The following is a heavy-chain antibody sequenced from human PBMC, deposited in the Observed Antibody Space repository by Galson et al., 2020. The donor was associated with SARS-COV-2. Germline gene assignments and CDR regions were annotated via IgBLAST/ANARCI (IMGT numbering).Heavy chain of an antibody. CDR3: ARDGYFKGGEYSGSHNDY. J-gene: IGHJ4*02. CDR1: GFTFSSYS. D-gene: IGHD1-26*01. V-gene: IGHV3-48*02. Sequence: GGSLRLSCAASGFTFSSYSMNWVRQAPGKGLEWVSYISSSSSTIYYADSVKGRFTISRDNAKNSLYLQMNSLRDEDTAVYYCARDGYFKGGEYSGSHNDYWGQGTLVTVSS. CDR2: ISSSSSTI.